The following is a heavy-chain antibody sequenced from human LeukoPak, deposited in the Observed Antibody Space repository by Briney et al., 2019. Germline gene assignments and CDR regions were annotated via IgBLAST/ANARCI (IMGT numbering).Heavy chain of an antibody. Sequence: GASVKVSCKASGYTFTSYGISWVRQAPGQGLEWMGWISAYNGNTNYAQKLQGRVTMTTDTSTSTAYMELRSLRSDDTAVYYCARLGYSYGSGVYYYGMDVWGQGTTVTVSS. CDR1: GYTFTSYG. CDR2: ISAYNGNT. V-gene: IGHV1-18*01. D-gene: IGHD5-18*01. J-gene: IGHJ6*02. CDR3: ARLGYSYGSGVYYYGMDV.